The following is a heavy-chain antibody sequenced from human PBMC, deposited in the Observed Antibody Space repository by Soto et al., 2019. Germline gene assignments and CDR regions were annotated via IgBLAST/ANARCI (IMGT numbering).Heavy chain of an antibody. J-gene: IGHJ6*02. V-gene: IGHV3-66*01. CDR3: ARSRYYDFWSGYYTGDYYYYGMDV. CDR2: IYSGGST. Sequence: GGSLRLSCAASGFTVSSNYMSWVRQAPGKGLEWVSVIYSGGSTYYADSVKGRFTISRHSSKNTLYLQMNSLRAEDTAVYYCARSRYYDFWSGYYTGDYYYYGMDVWGQGTTVTVSS. D-gene: IGHD3-3*01. CDR1: GFTVSSNY.